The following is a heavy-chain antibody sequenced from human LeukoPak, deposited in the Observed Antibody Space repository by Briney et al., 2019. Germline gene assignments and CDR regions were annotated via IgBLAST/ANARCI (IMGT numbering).Heavy chain of an antibody. CDR2: ISYTGTT. V-gene: IGHV4-39*01. D-gene: IGHD6-19*01. CDR3: ARRTIAVGDAFDI. CDR1: GGSISSSGYY. Sequence: PSETLSLTCGVSGGSISSSGYYWAWIRQPPGTGLEWIGSISYTGTTYYNPSLKSRLTISADRSKNQFSLKLSSVTAADTAVYYCARRTIAVGDAFDIWGQGTMVTVSS. J-gene: IGHJ3*02.